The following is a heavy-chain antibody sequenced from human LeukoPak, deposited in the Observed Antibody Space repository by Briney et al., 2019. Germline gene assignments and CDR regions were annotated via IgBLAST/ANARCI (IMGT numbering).Heavy chain of an antibody. CDR1: RYTFTGYY. CDR3: ASYKYYYDNSGLDY. J-gene: IGHJ4*02. CDR2: INPNSGGT. V-gene: IGHV1-2*02. D-gene: IGHD3-22*01. Sequence: ASVKVSCKASRYTFTGYYMHWVRQAPGQGLEWMGWINPNSGGTNYAQKFQGRVTMTRDTSISTAYMELSRLRSDDTAVYYCASYKYYYDNSGLDYWGQGTLVTVSS.